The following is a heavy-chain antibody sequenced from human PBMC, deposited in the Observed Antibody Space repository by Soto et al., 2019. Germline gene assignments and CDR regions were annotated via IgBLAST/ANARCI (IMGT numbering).Heavy chain of an antibody. D-gene: IGHD3-10*01. Sequence: ASVKVSCKASGYTFTSYGISWVRQAPGQGLEWMGWISAYNGNTNYAQKLQGRVTMTTDTSPSKAYMEMRSLRSDDTAVYYCARGPGNGSGSSHAFDIWGQGTMVTVSS. J-gene: IGHJ3*02. V-gene: IGHV1-18*01. CDR2: ISAYNGNT. CDR3: ARGPGNGSGSSHAFDI. CDR1: GYTFTSYG.